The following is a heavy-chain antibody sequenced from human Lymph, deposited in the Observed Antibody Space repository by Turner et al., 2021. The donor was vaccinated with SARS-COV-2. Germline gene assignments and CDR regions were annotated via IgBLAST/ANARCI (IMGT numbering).Heavy chain of an antibody. CDR1: GYNLTELS. Sequence: QVQLVQSGAEVKKPGASMKVSCKVSGYNLTELSMHWVRQAPGKGLEWAGGFDPEDGEKVYAQKFQGRVTMTEDTSTDTAYMELSSLRSEDTAVYYCATVLCSGGSCYYYGMDVWGQGTTVTVSS. V-gene: IGHV1-24*01. J-gene: IGHJ6*02. CDR3: ATVLCSGGSCYYYGMDV. D-gene: IGHD2-15*01. CDR2: FDPEDGEK.